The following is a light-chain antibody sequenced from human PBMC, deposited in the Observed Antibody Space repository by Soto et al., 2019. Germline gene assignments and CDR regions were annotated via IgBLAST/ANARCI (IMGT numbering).Light chain of an antibody. V-gene: IGKV1-16*02. J-gene: IGKJ3*01. CDR3: QQYKSYPFT. CDR2: AAS. Sequence: DIPMTQSPSSLSAFVGDRVTITCRASQDISNSLAWFQQKPGKAPKSLIYAASSLRSGVPSKFSGSGSGTDFTLTISSLQPEDSATYYCQQYKSYPFTFGPGTKVDIK. CDR1: QDISNS.